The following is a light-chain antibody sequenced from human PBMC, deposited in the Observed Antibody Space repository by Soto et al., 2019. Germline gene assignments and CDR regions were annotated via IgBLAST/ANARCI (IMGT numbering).Light chain of an antibody. Sequence: DIQMTQSPSTLSASLGDRVTITCRASQCVTNTFAWYQQKSGKAASLLIYSISSVKSVVPSRYSGSGSGTEFTLTISNLRRDDFATYYCQQYESYSTWTFGQGTKVDIK. J-gene: IGKJ1*01. CDR1: QCVTNT. CDR2: SIS. CDR3: QQYESYSTWT. V-gene: IGKV1-5*01.